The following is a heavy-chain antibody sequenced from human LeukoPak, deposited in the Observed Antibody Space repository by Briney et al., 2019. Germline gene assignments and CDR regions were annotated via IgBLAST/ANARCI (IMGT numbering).Heavy chain of an antibody. Sequence: GGSLRLSCAASGFTFSSYAVHWVRQAPGEGLEYVSAISSNGGSTYYANSVKGRFTISRDNSKNTLYLQMGSLRAEDMAVYYCATSITGARWYFDYWGQGTLVTVSS. V-gene: IGHV3-64*01. D-gene: IGHD1-20*01. CDR3: ATSITGARWYFDY. CDR2: ISSNGGST. CDR1: GFTFSSYA. J-gene: IGHJ4*02.